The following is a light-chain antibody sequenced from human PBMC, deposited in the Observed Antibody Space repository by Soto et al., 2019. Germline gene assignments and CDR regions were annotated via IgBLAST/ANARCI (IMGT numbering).Light chain of an antibody. CDR2: GTS. J-gene: IGKJ2*01. V-gene: IGKV3-20*01. CDR1: LGLGSSY. Sequence: EIVLTQSPGTLSLSPGEGATLSCRASLGLGSSYLAWYQQKPGQAPRLLIYGTSRRATVIPDGFSGSGSGTGFTLTISRLEPEDFAVYYCQQYDGSPYTFGHATKLEI. CDR3: QQYDGSPYT.